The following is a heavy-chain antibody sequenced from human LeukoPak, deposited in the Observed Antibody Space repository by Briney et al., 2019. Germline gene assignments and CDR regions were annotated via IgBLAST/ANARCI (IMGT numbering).Heavy chain of an antibody. CDR1: GFTFDDYA. V-gene: IGHV3-9*01. J-gene: IGHJ4*02. D-gene: IGHD2-15*01. CDR2: ISWKSDSI. CDR3: ARDVVVVAATQKYFDY. Sequence: GGSLRLSCAASGFTFDDYAMHWVRQVPGKGLEWVSGISWKSDSIGYADSVKGRFTISRDNAKNSLYLQMNSLRAEDTAVYYCARDVVVVAATQKYFDYWGQGTLVTVSS.